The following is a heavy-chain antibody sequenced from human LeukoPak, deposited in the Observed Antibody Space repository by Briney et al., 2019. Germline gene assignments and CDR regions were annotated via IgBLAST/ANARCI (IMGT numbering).Heavy chain of an antibody. CDR3: AVRYCSSTSCYTRTDDWFDP. CDR2: FDPEDGET. D-gene: IGHD2-2*02. J-gene: IGHJ5*02. CDR1: GYTLTELS. V-gene: IGHV1-24*01. Sequence: ASVKVSCKVSGYTLTELSMHWVRQAPGKGLEWMGGFDPEDGETISAQKFQGRVTMTEDTSTDTAYMELSSLRSEDTAVYYCAVRYCSSTSCYTRTDDWFDPWGQGTLVTVSS.